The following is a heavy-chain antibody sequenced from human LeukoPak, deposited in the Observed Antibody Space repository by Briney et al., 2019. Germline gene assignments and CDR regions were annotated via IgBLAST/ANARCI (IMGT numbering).Heavy chain of an antibody. CDR1: GFTFSTYW. D-gene: IGHD3-3*01. CDR2: MSADGTTT. V-gene: IGHV3-74*01. Sequence: PGGSLRLSCATSGFTFSTYWMHWVRQAPGKGLVWVSRMSADGTTTNYADSVKGRFSISRDNAKNSVYLEMNSLRADDTAVYYCARSARLMKGVVEVTALDDWGQGTLVTVSS. CDR3: ARSARLMKGVVEVTALDD. J-gene: IGHJ4*02.